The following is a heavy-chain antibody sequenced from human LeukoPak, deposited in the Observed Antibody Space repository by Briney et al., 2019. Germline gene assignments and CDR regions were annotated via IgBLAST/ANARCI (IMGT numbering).Heavy chain of an antibody. CDR3: AKDGSSSWYYFDY. CDR1: GFTFSSYG. J-gene: IGHJ4*02. CDR2: ISYDGSNK. V-gene: IGHV3-30*18. Sequence: AGRSLRLSCAASGFTFSSYGMHWVRQAPGKGLEWVAVISYDGSNKYYADSVKGRFTISRDNSKNTLYLQMNSLRAEDTAVYYCAKDGSSSWYYFDYWGQGTLVTVSS. D-gene: IGHD6-13*01.